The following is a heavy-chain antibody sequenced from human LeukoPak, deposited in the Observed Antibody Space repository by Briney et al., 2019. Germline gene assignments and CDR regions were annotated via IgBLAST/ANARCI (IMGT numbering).Heavy chain of an antibody. V-gene: IGHV3-7*01. CDR2: IKQDGSEK. D-gene: IGHD1-26*01. CDR1: GFTFSNYW. CDR3: AISSASD. Sequence: PGGSLRLSCAASGFTFSNYWMSWVRQAPGKGLEWVANIKQDGSEKFYVDSVKGRFTISRDNAKNSLYLQMNSLRAEDTAVYYCAISSASDWGQGTLVTVSS. J-gene: IGHJ4*02.